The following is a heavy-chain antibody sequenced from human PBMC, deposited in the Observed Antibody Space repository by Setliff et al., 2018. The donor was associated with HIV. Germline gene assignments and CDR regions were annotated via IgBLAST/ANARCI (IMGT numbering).Heavy chain of an antibody. D-gene: IGHD1-26*01. CDR1: GYTFTSYY. CDR2: IYPNEDRT. J-gene: IGHJ4*02. CDR3: AREPSGSGHYFYFDY. Sequence: ASVKVSCKASGYTFTSYYIHWVRQAPGQGLEWMGIIYPNEDRTTYAQEFQGRVTMTRDTSTSTVYMELSSLRSEDTAVYYCAREPSGSGHYFYFDYWGQGTRVTVSS. V-gene: IGHV1-46*01.